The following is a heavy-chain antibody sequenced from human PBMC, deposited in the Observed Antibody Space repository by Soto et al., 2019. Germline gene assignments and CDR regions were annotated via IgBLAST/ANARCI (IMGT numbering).Heavy chain of an antibody. CDR1: GFTFSSYA. V-gene: IGHV3-64D*06. J-gene: IGHJ5*02. D-gene: IGHD2-2*02. Sequence: GSLRLSCSASGFTFSSYAMHWVRQAPGKGLEFVSAISSNGGSTYYADSVKGRFTISRDNSKNTLYLQVSSLRAEDTAVYYCVKDRGGYCSSTSCYSSWFDPWGQGTLVTVSS. CDR2: ISSNGGST. CDR3: VKDRGGYCSSTSCYSSWFDP.